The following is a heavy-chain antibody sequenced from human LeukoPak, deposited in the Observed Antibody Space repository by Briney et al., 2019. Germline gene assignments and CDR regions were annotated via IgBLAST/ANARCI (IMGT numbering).Heavy chain of an antibody. CDR2: ISGSGGST. V-gene: IGHV3-23*01. Sequence: PGGSLRLSCAASGFTFSSYAMSWVRQAPGKGLEWVSAISGSGGSTYYADSVKGQFTISRDNSKNTLYLQMNSLRAEDTAVYYCAKDHETYYYDSSGYYYWGQGTLVTVSS. CDR3: AKDHETYYYDSSGYYY. D-gene: IGHD3-22*01. CDR1: GFTFSSYA. J-gene: IGHJ4*02.